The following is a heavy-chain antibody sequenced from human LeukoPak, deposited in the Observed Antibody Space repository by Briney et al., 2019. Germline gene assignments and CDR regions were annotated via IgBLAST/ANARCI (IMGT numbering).Heavy chain of an antibody. Sequence: SQTLPLTCAISGDSVSSNSAAWSWIRQSPSRGLEWLGRTYYRSKWYNDYAVSVKSRITINPDTSKNQFSLQLNSVTPEDTAVYYCARGRSIAVAGYYYYYMDVWGKGTTVTISS. D-gene: IGHD6-19*01. J-gene: IGHJ6*03. CDR2: TYYRSKWYN. V-gene: IGHV6-1*01. CDR3: ARGRSIAVAGYYYYYMDV. CDR1: GDSVSSNSAA.